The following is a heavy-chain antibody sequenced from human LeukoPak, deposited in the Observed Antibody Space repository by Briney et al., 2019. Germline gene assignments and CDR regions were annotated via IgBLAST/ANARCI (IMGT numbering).Heavy chain of an antibody. D-gene: IGHD6-13*01. J-gene: IGHJ4*02. CDR3: ARDPSAAYFDY. V-gene: IGHV4-61*02. CDR2: IYYSGST. Sequence: SQTLSLTCTVSGASISTSSYYWSWIRQPAGKGLEWIGRIYYSGSTNYNPSLKSRVTISVDTSKNQFSLKLSSVTAADTAVYYCARDPSAAYFDYWGQGTLVTASS. CDR1: GASISTSSYY.